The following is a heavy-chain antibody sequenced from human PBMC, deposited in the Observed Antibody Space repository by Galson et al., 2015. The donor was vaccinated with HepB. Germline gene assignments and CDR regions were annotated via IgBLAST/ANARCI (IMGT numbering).Heavy chain of an antibody. CDR1: GFIFSNFA. CDR3: ARMIGYCSGSSCSGLGLDP. Sequence: SLRLSCAASGFIFSNFAMHWVRQGPGKGLEWVALISYDGRNKYYADSVKGRFTISRDNSKNTLYLQMNSLRAEDTAVYYCARMIGYCSGSSCSGLGLDPWGQGTLVTVSS. D-gene: IGHD2-15*01. V-gene: IGHV3-30*04. CDR2: ISYDGRNK. J-gene: IGHJ5*02.